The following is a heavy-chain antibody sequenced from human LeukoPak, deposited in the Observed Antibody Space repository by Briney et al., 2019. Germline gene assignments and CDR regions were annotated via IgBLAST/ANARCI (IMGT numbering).Heavy chain of an antibody. CDR3: SRFDSSGPFFDY. D-gene: IGHD3-22*01. CDR2: ISGSGGST. V-gene: IGHV3-23*01. CDR1: GFTFSSYA. J-gene: IGHJ4*02. Sequence: GGSLRLSCAASGFTFSSYAMSWVRQAPGKGLEWVSAISGSGGSTYYADSVKGRFTISRDNSKNTLYLQMNSLRAEDTAVYYCSRFDSSGPFFDYWGQGTLVTVSS.